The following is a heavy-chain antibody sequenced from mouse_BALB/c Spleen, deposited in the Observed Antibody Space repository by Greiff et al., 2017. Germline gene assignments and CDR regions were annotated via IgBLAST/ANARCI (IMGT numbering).Heavy chain of an antibody. Sequence: EVQRVESGGGLVQPGGSRKLSCAASGFTFSSFGMHWVRQAPEKGLEWVAYISSGSSTIYYADTVKGRFTISRDNQKNTLFLQMTSLRSEDTAMYYCARWDYAMDYWGQGTSVTVSS. CDR3: ARWDYAMDY. CDR2: ISSGSSTI. CDR1: GFTFSSFG. J-gene: IGHJ4*01. V-gene: IGHV5-17*02.